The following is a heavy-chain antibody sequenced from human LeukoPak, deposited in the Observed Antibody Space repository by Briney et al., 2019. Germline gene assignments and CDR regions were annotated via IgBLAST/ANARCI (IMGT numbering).Heavy chain of an antibody. J-gene: IGHJ4*02. D-gene: IGHD2-8*01. CDR1: GFTFDDYG. Sequence: PGGSLRLSCAASGFTFDDYGMSWVRQAPGKGLEWVSGINWNGGSTGYADSVKGRFTISRDNAKNSLYLQMNSLRAEDTALYYCARGGTGGYCTNGVCVDYWGQGTLVTVSS. CDR2: INWNGGST. V-gene: IGHV3-20*04. CDR3: ARGGTGGYCTNGVCVDY.